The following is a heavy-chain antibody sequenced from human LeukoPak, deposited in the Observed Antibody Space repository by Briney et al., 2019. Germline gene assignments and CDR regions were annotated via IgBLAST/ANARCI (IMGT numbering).Heavy chain of an antibody. CDR1: GGSFSGYY. Sequence: SETLSLTCAVYGGSFSGYYWSWIRQPPGKGLEWIGEINHSGSTNYNPSLKSRVTISVDTSKNQFSLKLSSVTAADTAVYYCATLDYGDYDYWDQGTLVTVSS. V-gene: IGHV4-34*01. J-gene: IGHJ4*02. D-gene: IGHD4-17*01. CDR2: INHSGST. CDR3: ATLDYGDYDY.